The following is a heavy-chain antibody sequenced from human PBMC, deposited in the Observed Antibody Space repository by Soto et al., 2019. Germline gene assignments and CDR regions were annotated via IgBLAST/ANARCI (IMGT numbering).Heavy chain of an antibody. Sequence: GASVKVSCKASGYTFTSYDINWVRQATGQGLEWMGWMNPNSGNTGYAQKFQGRVTMTRNASISTAYMELSSLRSEDTAVYYCARGQLQARKVLVYWGQGTLVTVSS. V-gene: IGHV1-8*01. CDR1: GYTFTSYD. D-gene: IGHD2-2*01. CDR2: MNPNSGNT. J-gene: IGHJ4*02. CDR3: ARGQLQARKVLVY.